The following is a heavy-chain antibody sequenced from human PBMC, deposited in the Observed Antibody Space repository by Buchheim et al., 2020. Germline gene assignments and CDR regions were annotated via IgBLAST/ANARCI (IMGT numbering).Heavy chain of an antibody. D-gene: IGHD6-13*01. CDR2: INHSGST. V-gene: IGHV4-34*01. CDR1: GGSFSGYY. J-gene: IGHJ5*02. CDR3: ARGSSRPPSYGIAAAGPRPPARPPYGWFDP. Sequence: QVQLQQWGAGLLKPSETLSLTCAVYGGSFSGYYWSWIRQPPGKGLEWIGEINHSGSTNYNPSLKSRVTISVDTSKNQFSLKLSSVTAADTAVYYCARGSSRPPSYGIAAAGPRPPARPPYGWFDPWGQGTL.